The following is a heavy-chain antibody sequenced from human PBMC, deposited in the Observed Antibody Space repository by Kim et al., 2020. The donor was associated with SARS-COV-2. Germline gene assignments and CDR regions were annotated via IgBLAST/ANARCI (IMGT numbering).Heavy chain of an antibody. V-gene: IGHV3-23*01. D-gene: IGHD6-19*01. J-gene: IGHJ4*02. CDR3: AKTHSSGWTFDY. CDR1: GFTFSAYA. Sequence: GGSLRLSCAASGFTFSAYAMSWVRQAPGKGLEWVSVIRYNGVDKYYADSVKGRFTISRDNSKNTVYLQANSLRAEDTAVYYCAKTHSSGWTFDYWGQGAPATVSS. CDR2: IRYNGVDK.